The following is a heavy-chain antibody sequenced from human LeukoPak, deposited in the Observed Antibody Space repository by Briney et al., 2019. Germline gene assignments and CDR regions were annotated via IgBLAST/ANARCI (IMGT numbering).Heavy chain of an antibody. D-gene: IGHD3-10*02. V-gene: IGHV4-59*01. Sequence: SETLSLTCTVSGGSISSYYWSWIRQPPGKGLEWIGYIYYSGSTNYNPSLKSRVTISVDTSKNQFSLKLSSVTAADTAVYYCAREASFASPDVWGQGTLVTVSS. CDR2: IYYSGST. J-gene: IGHJ4*02. CDR3: AREASFASPDV. CDR1: GGSISSYY.